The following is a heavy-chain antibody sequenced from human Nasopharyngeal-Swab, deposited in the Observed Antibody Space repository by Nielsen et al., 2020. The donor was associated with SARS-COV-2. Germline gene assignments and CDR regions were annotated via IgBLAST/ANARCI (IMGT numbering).Heavy chain of an antibody. CDR3: ALLYGSGSGYGMDV. CDR2: IISSGSTI. D-gene: IGHD3-10*01. Sequence: PGKGLEWVADIISSGSTIYYADSVKGRFTISRDNAKNSLYLQMNSLRAEDTAVYYCALLYGSGSGYGMDVWGQGTTVTVSS. J-gene: IGHJ6*02. V-gene: IGHV3-48*03.